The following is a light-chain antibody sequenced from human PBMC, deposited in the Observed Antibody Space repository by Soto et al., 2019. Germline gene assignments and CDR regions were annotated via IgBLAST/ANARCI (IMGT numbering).Light chain of an antibody. V-gene: IGKV3-15*01. Sequence: EIVMTQSPATLSVSPGERATLSCRASQSXSSNLAWYQQKPGQAPRLLIYGASTRATGIPARFSGSGSGTEFTLTISSLQSEDFAVYXXQQYNNWPXXXGGGTKVEIK. CDR2: GAS. CDR1: QSXSSN. J-gene: IGKJ4*01. CDR3: QQYNNWPXX.